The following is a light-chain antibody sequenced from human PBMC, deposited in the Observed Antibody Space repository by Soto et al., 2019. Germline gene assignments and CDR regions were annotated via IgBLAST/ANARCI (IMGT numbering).Light chain of an antibody. CDR1: QSMSRW. CDR2: DAS. Sequence: DIKMTQSPSSVSASVGDRVTITCRASQSMSRWLAWYQQKPGKGPELLIYDASSLKSGVPSRFSGSGSGTEFTLTISSLQPDDFATYYCQQYSSYWTFGQGTKVDIK. V-gene: IGKV1-5*01. J-gene: IGKJ1*01. CDR3: QQYSSYWT.